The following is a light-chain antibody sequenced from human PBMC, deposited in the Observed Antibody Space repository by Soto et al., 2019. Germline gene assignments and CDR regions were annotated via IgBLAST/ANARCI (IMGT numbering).Light chain of an antibody. V-gene: IGLV1-40*01. Sequence: QSVLTQPPSVSGAPGQRITISCTGSPSNIGAGFDVHWYQQFPGTAPKLLIYGTTSRPSGVPDRFSGSQSGTSASLAITGLQAGDEADYYCQSYDYSLTASVFGGGTKLTVL. CDR2: GTT. CDR3: QSYDYSLTASV. CDR1: PSNIGAGFD. J-gene: IGLJ3*02.